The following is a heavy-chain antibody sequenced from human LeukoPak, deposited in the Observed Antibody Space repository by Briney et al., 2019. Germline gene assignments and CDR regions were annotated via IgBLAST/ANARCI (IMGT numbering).Heavy chain of an antibody. CDR3: ARGGHCSSTSCYRSEFDP. V-gene: IGHV1-8*03. CDR1: GYTFTSYD. CDR2: MNPNSGNT. Sequence: GASVKVSCKASGYTFTSYDINWVRQATGQGLEWMGWMNPNSGNTGYAQKFQGRVTITRNTSISIAYMELSSLRSEDTAVYYCARGGHCSSTSCYRSEFDPWGQGTLVTVSS. J-gene: IGHJ5*02. D-gene: IGHD2-2*01.